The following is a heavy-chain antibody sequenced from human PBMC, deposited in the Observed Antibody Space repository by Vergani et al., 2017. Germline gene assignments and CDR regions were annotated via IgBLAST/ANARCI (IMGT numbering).Heavy chain of an antibody. CDR2: IDHTGRL. CDR3: ARVNTETNGHLYYYYYMDV. Sequence: QVQLQQWGGGLLKPSETLSLTCVVNGGSFTSYHWTWIRQSPGEGLEWVGDIDHTGRLVYNPSLKSRLTMSVDKSRNQFSLTLNSVTATDTAIYFCARVNTETNGHLYYYYYMDVWGQGTAVTVS. V-gene: IGHV4-34*01. J-gene: IGHJ6*03. CDR1: GGSFTSYH. D-gene: IGHD4-11*01.